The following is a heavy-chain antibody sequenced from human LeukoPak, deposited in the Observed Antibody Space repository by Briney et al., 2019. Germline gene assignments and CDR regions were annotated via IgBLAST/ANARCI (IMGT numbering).Heavy chain of an antibody. CDR3: ARDRSGSSSVDDAFDI. D-gene: IGHD1-26*01. CDR1: GFTFSDYY. J-gene: IGHJ3*02. V-gene: IGHV3-11*04. Sequence: GGSLRLSCAASGFTFSDYYMSWIRQAPGKGLEWVSYISSSGSTIYYADSVKGRFTISRDNAKNSLYLQMNSLRVEDTAVYYCARDRSGSSSVDDAFDIWGQGIMVTVSS. CDR2: ISSSGSTI.